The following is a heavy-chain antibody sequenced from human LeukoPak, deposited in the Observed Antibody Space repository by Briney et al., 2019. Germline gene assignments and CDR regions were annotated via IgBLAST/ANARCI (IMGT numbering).Heavy chain of an antibody. V-gene: IGHV3-23*01. CDR1: GFTFSNYA. Sequence: GGSLRLSCAASGFTFSNYAMHWVRQAPGKGLEWVSTIDGPTFRTHYADSVMGRFTISRDNSKNTLYLQMNSLRAEDTAVYYCAKGRVAARPGAFDYWGQGTLVTVSS. CDR3: AKGRVAARPGAFDY. D-gene: IGHD6-6*01. CDR2: IDGPTFRT. J-gene: IGHJ4*02.